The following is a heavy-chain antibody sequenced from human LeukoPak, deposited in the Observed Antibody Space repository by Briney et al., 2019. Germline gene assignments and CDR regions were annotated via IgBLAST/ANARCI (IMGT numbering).Heavy chain of an antibody. J-gene: IGHJ4*02. D-gene: IGHD2-15*01. CDR2: IYYSGST. CDR1: GDSISSYY. V-gene: IGHV4-59*08. CDR3: ARHADLRILYY. Sequence: SETLSPTCSVSGDSISSYYWSRIRQPPGKGLEWIGDIYYSGSTNYNPSLKSRVTISVDTSKNQFSLKLSSVTAADTAVYYRARHADLRILYYWGQGTLVTVSS.